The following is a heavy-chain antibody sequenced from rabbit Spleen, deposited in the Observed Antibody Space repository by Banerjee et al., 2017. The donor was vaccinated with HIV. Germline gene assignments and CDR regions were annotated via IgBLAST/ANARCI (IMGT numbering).Heavy chain of an antibody. CDR3: ARDTGTSFSSYGMDL. D-gene: IGHD8-1*01. Sequence: QEQLKETGGGLVQPGGSLTLSCKASGFDFTNYYISWVRQAPGKGLEWIGIIYAIKGSTDYASWVNGRFTISKTSSTTVTLQMTSLTAADTATYFCARDTGTSFSSYGMDLWGQGTLVTVS. CDR1: GFDFTNYY. J-gene: IGHJ6*01. V-gene: IGHV1S45*01. CDR2: IYAIKGST.